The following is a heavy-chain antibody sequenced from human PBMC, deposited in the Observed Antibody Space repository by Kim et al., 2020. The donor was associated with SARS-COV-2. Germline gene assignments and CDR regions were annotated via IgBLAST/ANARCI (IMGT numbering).Heavy chain of an antibody. J-gene: IGHJ4*02. D-gene: IGHD3-22*01. CDR3: AKGERITMIVVVSVFDY. CDR2: ISGSGGST. V-gene: IGHV3-23*01. CDR1: GFTFSSYA. Sequence: GGSLRLSCAASGFTFSSYAMSWVRQAPGKGLEWVSAISGSGGSTYYAESVKGRFTISRDNSKNTLYLQMNSLRAEDTAVYYCAKGERITMIVVVSVFDYWGQGTLVTVSS.